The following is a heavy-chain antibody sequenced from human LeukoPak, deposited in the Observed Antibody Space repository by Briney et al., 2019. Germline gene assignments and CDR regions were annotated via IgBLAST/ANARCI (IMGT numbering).Heavy chain of an antibody. J-gene: IGHJ4*02. V-gene: IGHV3-23*01. CDR2: ITGGGENT. D-gene: IGHD7-27*01. Sequence: PGKSLILSCAASGFTFGSYAMSWVRQAPGKGLEWVSTITGGGENTYYADSVRGRFTISRDNSKTTLHLQMNGLRPEDTAVYYCAKVLTGSQDYWGQGTLVTVSS. CDR1: GFTFGSYA. CDR3: AKVLTGSQDY.